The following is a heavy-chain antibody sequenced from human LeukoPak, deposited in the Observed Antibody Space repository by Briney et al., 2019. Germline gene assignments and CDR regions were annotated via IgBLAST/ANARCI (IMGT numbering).Heavy chain of an antibody. CDR2: ISYDGSNK. D-gene: IGHD2-2*01. CDR3: AKDRSLSVVVPAVMAGGDAFDI. J-gene: IGHJ3*02. V-gene: IGHV3-30*18. CDR1: GFTFSSYG. Sequence: GGSLRLSCAASGFTFSSYGMHWVRQAPGKGLEWVAVISYDGSNKYYADSVKGRFTISRDNSKNTLYLQMNSLRAEDTAVYYCAKDRSLSVVVPAVMAGGDAFDIWGQGTMVTVSS.